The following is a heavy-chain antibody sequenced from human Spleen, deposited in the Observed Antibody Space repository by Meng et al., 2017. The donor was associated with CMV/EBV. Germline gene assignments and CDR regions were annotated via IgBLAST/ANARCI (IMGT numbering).Heavy chain of an antibody. D-gene: IGHD1-14*01. J-gene: IGHJ4*02. CDR1: GFTVSSTE. CDR3: AREAYKYPY. CDR2: IKQDGSEK. V-gene: IGHV3-7*01. Sequence: GGSLRLSCAASGFTVSSTEMSWVRQAPGKGLEWVANIKQDGSEKYYVDSVKGRFTISRDNAKNSLYLQMNSLRAGDTAVYYCAREAYKYPYWGQGTLVTVSS.